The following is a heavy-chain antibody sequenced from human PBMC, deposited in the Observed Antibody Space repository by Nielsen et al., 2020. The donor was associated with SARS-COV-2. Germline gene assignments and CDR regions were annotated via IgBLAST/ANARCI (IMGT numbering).Heavy chain of an antibody. Sequence: GGSLRLSCVASGFTFSDYYMTWIRQAPGKGLEWVSYISGRGDIIFYTDSVEGRFTISRDNAKNSLYLQMNSLRAEDTAVYYCARKRAVGPTGYEDLWGQGTLVSVSS. CDR1: GFTFSDYY. V-gene: IGHV3-11*01. J-gene: IGHJ5*02. D-gene: IGHD3-3*01. CDR2: ISGRGDII. CDR3: ARKRAVGPTGYEDL.